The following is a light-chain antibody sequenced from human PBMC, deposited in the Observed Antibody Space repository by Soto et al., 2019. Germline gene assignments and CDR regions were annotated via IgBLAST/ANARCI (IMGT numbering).Light chain of an antibody. CDR1: QTITNTY. J-gene: IGKJ3*01. V-gene: IGKV3-20*01. CDR2: GAS. CDR3: QSYGRTVFT. Sequence: EIVLTQSPATLPFSPGEGATLSCRPSQTITNTYLAWYQQKPGQAPRLLIYGASSRATVIPDRFSGSGSGTDFTLTISGLEPEDFAVYYCQSYGRTVFTFGPGTKVDIK.